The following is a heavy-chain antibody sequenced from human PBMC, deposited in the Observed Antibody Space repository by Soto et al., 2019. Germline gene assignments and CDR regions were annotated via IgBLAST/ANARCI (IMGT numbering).Heavy chain of an antibody. CDR3: AKAFIPHLELEGMDV. Sequence: GGSLRLSCAACGFTFSSYGMHWVRQAPGKGLEWVAVISYDGSNKYYADSVKGRFTISRDNSKNTLYMQMNSLRAEDTAVYYCAKAFIPHLELEGMDVWGQGTTVTVSS. CDR1: GFTFSSYG. J-gene: IGHJ6*02. CDR2: ISYDGSNK. D-gene: IGHD1-1*01. V-gene: IGHV3-30*18.